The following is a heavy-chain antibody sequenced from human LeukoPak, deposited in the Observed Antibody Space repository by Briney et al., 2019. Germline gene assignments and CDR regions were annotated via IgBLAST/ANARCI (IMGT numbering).Heavy chain of an antibody. CDR3: ARDSLPRRYFYYYMDV. J-gene: IGHJ6*03. Sequence: ASVKVSCKASGYTFVSYGINWVRQAPGQGLEWMGWISPYNGNTNFGENFQDRVAMTTDTSTSTVHMELRSLRYDNTAVYYWARDSLPRRYFYYYMDVWGKGTTVTISS. CDR2: ISPYNGNT. CDR1: GYTFVSYG. V-gene: IGHV1-18*01.